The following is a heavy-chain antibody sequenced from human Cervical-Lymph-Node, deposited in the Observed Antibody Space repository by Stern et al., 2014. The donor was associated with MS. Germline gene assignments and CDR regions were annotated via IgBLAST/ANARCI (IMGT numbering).Heavy chain of an antibody. V-gene: IGHV3-30*01. D-gene: IGHD4-23*01. CDR3: ARGPSTTGGAFQH. Sequence: VHLVESGGGVVQPGRSLRLSCAASGFTFSSYAMHWVRQAPGKGLGWVAVISYDGSNKYYADSVKGRFTISRDNSKNTLYLQMNSLRAEDTAVYYCARGPSTTGGAFQHWGQGTLVTVSS. CDR2: ISYDGSNK. J-gene: IGHJ1*01. CDR1: GFTFSSYA.